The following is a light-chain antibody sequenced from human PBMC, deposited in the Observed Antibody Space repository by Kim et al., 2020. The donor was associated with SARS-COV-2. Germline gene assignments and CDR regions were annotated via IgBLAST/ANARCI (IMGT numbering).Light chain of an antibody. J-gene: IGLJ3*02. CDR1: TLRSYY. CDR3: NSRDSSGNHLV. Sequence: SSELTQDPAVSVALGQTVRITCQGDTLRSYYASWYQQKPGQAPVPVIYAKNNRPSGIPDRFSGSSSGNTASLTITGAQAEDEADYYCNSRDSSGNHLVFGGGTQLTVL. V-gene: IGLV3-19*01. CDR2: AKN.